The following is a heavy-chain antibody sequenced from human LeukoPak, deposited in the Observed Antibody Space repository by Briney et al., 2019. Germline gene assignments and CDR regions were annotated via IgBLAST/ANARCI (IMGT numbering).Heavy chain of an antibody. V-gene: IGHV5-51*01. Sequence: GESLKISCKGSGXNFATYWIGWVRQMPGKGLEWMGIIYPGDSDTTCSPSFQGQATISADKSIATAYLQWSLRASDTAIYYCARRHSSSWSFDYWGQGSLVTVSS. CDR1: GXNFATYW. CDR2: IYPGDSDT. J-gene: IGHJ4*02. CDR3: ARRHSSSWSFDY. D-gene: IGHD6-13*01.